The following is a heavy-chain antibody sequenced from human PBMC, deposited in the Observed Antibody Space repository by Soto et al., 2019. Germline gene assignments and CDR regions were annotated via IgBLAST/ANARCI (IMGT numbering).Heavy chain of an antibody. CDR2: IYDSGTT. J-gene: IGHJ4*02. CDR3: VRGPIGTSDY. D-gene: IGHD1-1*01. Sequence: QVQLQESGPGLVKPSQTLSLTCTVSGGSISSVSYYWSWIRQHPGKGLEWIGFIYDSGTTYYNPSLKSRVIISADTSKTQFSLKLSSVTAADTALYYCVRGPIGTSDYWGQGTLVTVSS. V-gene: IGHV4-31*03. CDR1: GGSISSVSYY.